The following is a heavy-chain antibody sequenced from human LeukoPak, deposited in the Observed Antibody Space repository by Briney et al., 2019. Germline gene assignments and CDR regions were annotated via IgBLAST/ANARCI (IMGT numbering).Heavy chain of an antibody. D-gene: IGHD5-12*01. CDR2: IYYSGST. CDR3: ARSSGYSGYDYPGAFDI. CDR1: GGSISSYY. J-gene: IGHJ3*02. V-gene: IGHV4-59*08. Sequence: SETLSLTCTVSGGSISSYYWSWIRQPPGKGLEWIGYIYYSGSTNYNPSLKSRVTISVDTSKNQFSLKLNSVTAADTAVHYCARSSGYSGYDYPGAFDIWGQGTMVTVSS.